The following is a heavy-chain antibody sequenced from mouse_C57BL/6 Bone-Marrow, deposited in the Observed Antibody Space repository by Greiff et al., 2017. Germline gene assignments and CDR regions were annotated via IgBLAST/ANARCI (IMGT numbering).Heavy chain of an antibody. CDR3: ARHGTTVGYFDY. J-gene: IGHJ2*01. V-gene: IGHV1-62-2*01. CDR1: GYTFTEYT. D-gene: IGHD1-1*01. CDR2: FYPGSGSI. Sequence: QVQLQQSGAELVKPGASVKLSCKASGYTFTEYTIHWVNQRSGQGLEWIGWFYPGSGSIKYNEKVKDKATLTADTSSSTVYMELSRLTSEDSVVYFCARHGTTVGYFDYWGQGTTLTDSS.